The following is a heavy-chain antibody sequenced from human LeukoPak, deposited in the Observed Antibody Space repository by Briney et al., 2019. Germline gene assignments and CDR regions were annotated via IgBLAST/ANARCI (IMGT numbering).Heavy chain of an antibody. V-gene: IGHV1-18*01. Sequence: ASVKVSCKASGYTFTNYGVSWVRQSPGQGLEWMGWISGYNGYTNYAQKFQFRVTMTTDTSTSTAYMELRSLTSDDTAVYYCARDKAVTTELTQYFHHWGQGTLVTVSS. J-gene: IGHJ1*01. D-gene: IGHD4-11*01. CDR3: ARDKAVTTELTQYFHH. CDR2: ISGYNGYT. CDR1: GYTFTNYG.